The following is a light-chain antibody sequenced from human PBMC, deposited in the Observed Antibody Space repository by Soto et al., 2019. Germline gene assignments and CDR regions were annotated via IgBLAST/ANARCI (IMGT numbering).Light chain of an antibody. V-gene: IGKV3-15*01. J-gene: IGKJ4*01. Sequence: DIVMTQCPAILSVSLGERATLSCLASQSISDNLAWYQQRSGQAPRLLIYGASTRATGVPARFSGSGSGTEFTLTISSLQSDDFAIYYCQQYKRWPPLTFGGGTKVE. CDR2: GAS. CDR3: QQYKRWPPLT. CDR1: QSISDN.